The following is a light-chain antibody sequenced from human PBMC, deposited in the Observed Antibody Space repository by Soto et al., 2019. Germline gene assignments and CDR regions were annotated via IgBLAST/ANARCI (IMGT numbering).Light chain of an antibody. J-gene: IGKJ4*01. V-gene: IGKV4-1*01. CDR1: QNVLYSSNNKNQ. CDR2: WAS. Sequence: DVVMTQSPAYLAVSLGERATINCKSSQNVLYSSNNKNQLAWYQQKPGQPPKLLIYWASTRESGVPDRFSGSGSGTDFILTISSLQAEDVAVYYCQQYYIPPLTSGGGGKADI. CDR3: QQYYIPPLT.